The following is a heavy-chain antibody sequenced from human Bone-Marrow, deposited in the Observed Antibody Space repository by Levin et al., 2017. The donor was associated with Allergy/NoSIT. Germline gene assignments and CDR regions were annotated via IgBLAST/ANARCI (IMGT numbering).Heavy chain of an antibody. V-gene: IGHV7-4-1*02. J-gene: IGHJ3*02. D-gene: IGHD4-11*01. Sequence: ASVKVSCKASGYTFTSYAMNWVRQAPGQGLEWMGWINTNTGNPTYAQGFTGRFVFSLDTSVSTAYLQISSLKAEDTAVYYCARDSTVTTVRLDAFDIWGQGTMVTVSS. CDR3: ARDSTVTTVRLDAFDI. CDR2: INTNTGNP. CDR1: GYTFTSYA.